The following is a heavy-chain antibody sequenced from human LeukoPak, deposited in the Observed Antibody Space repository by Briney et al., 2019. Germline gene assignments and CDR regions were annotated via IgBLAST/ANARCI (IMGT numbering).Heavy chain of an antibody. CDR3: AREGGFYRPLDY. J-gene: IGHJ4*02. D-gene: IGHD3-3*01. V-gene: IGHV4-4*02. CDR2: VRLDGRT. Sequence: TSETLSLTCGVSGXSVTSTNWWTWVRQPPGKGLEWIGEVRLDGRTNYNPSLKSRLTMSVDLSENHISLKLTSVTAADTAVYYCAREGGFYRPLDYSGQGTLVTVSS. CDR1: GXSVTSTNW.